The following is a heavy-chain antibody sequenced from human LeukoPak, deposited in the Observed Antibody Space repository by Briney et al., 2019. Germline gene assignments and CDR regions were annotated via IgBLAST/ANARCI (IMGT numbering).Heavy chain of an antibody. J-gene: IGHJ3*02. CDR3: ARIEWERLGRAFDI. D-gene: IGHD1-26*01. CDR1: GFTFSSYG. V-gene: IGHV3-53*01. CDR2: IYNTGAT. Sequence: GGSLRLSCAASGFTFSSYGMHWVRQAPGKGLEWVSSIYNTGATHYAESVKGRFTISRDNSKNTLFLQMNSLRAEDMAVYYCARIEWERLGRAFDIWGQGTMVTVSS.